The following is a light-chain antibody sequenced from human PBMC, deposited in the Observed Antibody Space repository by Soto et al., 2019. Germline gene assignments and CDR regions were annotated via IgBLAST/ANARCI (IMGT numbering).Light chain of an antibody. J-gene: IGLJ1*01. Sequence: QSVLTQPPSVSGSPGQSITISCTGTSSDVGTYNSVSWYQQYPGKAPKLMIHDVSNRPSGVSNRFSGSKSGNTASLTISGLQAEDEADYYCSSYTSSSSYDFGSGTKVTVL. CDR2: DVS. V-gene: IGLV2-14*01. CDR3: SSYTSSSSYD. CDR1: SSDVGTYNS.